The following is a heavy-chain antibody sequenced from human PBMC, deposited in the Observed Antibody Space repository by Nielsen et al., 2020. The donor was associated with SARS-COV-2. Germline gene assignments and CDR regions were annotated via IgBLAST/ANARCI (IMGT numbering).Heavy chain of an antibody. Sequence: ETLSLTCAASGFTFSSSSMNWVRQAPGKGLEWVSSISSSSSYIYYADSVKGRFTISRDNAKNSLYLQMNSLRAEDTAVYYCAREVDTAMVWNYYGMDVWGQGTTVTVSS. D-gene: IGHD5-18*01. CDR1: GFTFSSSS. J-gene: IGHJ6*02. V-gene: IGHV3-21*01. CDR2: ISSSSSYI. CDR3: AREVDTAMVWNYYGMDV.